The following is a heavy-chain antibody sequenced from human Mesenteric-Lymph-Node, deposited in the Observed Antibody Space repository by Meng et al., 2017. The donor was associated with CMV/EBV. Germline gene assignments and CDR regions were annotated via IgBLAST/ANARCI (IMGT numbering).Heavy chain of an antibody. Sequence: GGSLRLSCAASGFTFSSYWMSWVRQAPGKGLEWVANIKQDGSEKYYVDSVKGRFTISRDNAKNSVYLQMNSLRAEDTAVYYCARIGTGYSSSWSFDFWGQGTVVTVSS. V-gene: IGHV3-7*01. CDR1: GFTFSSYW. D-gene: IGHD6-13*01. CDR3: ARIGTGYSSSWSFDF. CDR2: IKQDGSEK. J-gene: IGHJ4*02.